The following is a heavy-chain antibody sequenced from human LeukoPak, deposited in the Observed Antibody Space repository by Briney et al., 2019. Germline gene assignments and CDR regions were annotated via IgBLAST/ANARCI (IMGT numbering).Heavy chain of an antibody. V-gene: IGHV3-23*01. CDR1: GFTFSSYA. Sequence: PGGSLRLSCAASGFTFSSYAMSWVRQAPGQGVGWVSSISGSGGGTYYPDSVQGRFTMSRDNSKNTLSLQMNSLRAEDTALYCCAKDKLGAGGQSDYWGQGTLVTVSS. D-gene: IGHD6-13*01. CDR3: AKDKLGAGGQSDY. CDR2: ISGSGGGT. J-gene: IGHJ4*02.